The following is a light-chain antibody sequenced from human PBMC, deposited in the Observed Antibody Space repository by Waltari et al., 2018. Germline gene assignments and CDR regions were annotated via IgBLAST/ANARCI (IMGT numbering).Light chain of an antibody. V-gene: IGLV2-11*01. CDR2: DVS. Sequence: QSALTQPRSVSGSPGQSVTISCTGTSRDVGGYKYVSWYQHHPGKAPKLMIYDVSKRPSGVPDRFSGSKSGNTASLTISGLQAEDEADYYCCSYAGGYTWVFGGGTKLTVL. J-gene: IGLJ3*02. CDR1: SRDVGGYKY. CDR3: CSYAGGYTWV.